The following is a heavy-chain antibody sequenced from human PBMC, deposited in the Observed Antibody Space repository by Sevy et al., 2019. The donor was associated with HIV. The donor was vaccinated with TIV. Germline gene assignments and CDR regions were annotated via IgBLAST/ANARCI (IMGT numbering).Heavy chain of an antibody. Sequence: GGSLRLSCATSGFTFGDFAMNWVRQAPGKGLEWVAFFKGRGLGGTLDHAASVKSRFIISRDDSKGNAYMQMNDLKIEDNGVYYCTRWKGAHSIFDYWGQGALVTVSS. CDR3: TRWKGAHSIFDY. D-gene: IGHD1-1*01. V-gene: IGHV3-49*04. CDR2: FKGRGLGGTL. CDR1: GFTFGDFA. J-gene: IGHJ4*02.